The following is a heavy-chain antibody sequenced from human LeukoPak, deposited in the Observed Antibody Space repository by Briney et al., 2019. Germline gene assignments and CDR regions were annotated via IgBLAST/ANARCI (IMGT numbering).Heavy chain of an antibody. CDR1: GFTFSSYS. V-gene: IGHV3-21*01. CDR3: APIVVVPSVPTGIS. D-gene: IGHD2-2*01. CDR2: ISSSSSYI. Sequence: PGGSLRLSCAASGFTFSSYSMNWVRQAPGKGLEWVSSISSSSSYIYYADSVKGRFTISRDNAKNSLYLKMNSLRAEDTAVYYCAPIVVVPSVPTGISWGQGTLVTVSS. J-gene: IGHJ4*02.